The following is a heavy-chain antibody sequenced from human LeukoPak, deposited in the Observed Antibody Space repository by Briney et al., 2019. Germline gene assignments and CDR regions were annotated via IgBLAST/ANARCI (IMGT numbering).Heavy chain of an antibody. Sequence: GGSLRLSCAASGFTFSSYSMNWVRQAPGKGLEWVSYISSSSSTIYYVDSVKGRFTISRDSAKNSLYLRMNSLRAEDTAVYYCARDYDYSNYRSTYYYYMDVWGKGTTVTVSS. CDR2: ISSSSSTI. D-gene: IGHD4-11*01. CDR1: GFTFSSYS. V-gene: IGHV3-48*01. J-gene: IGHJ6*03. CDR3: ARDYDYSNYRSTYYYYMDV.